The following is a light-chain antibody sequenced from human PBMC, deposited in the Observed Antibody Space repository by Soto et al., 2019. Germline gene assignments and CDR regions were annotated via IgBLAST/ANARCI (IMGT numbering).Light chain of an antibody. Sequence: DIVMTQSPLSLPVTPGEPASISCRSSQSLLHSNGYNYLDWYLQKPGQSPQLLIYLGSNRASGVTDRFNGSGSGTDFTLKISRVEAEDVGVYYCMQAIQTPAFGGGTKVEIK. J-gene: IGKJ4*01. CDR1: QSLLHSNGYNY. CDR3: MQAIQTPA. V-gene: IGKV2-28*01. CDR2: LGS.